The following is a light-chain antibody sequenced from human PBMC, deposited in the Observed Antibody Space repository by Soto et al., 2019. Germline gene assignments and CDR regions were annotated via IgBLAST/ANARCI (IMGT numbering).Light chain of an antibody. Sequence: QSALTHPASMSGSPGQSITISCTGTSDDVGGYDFVSWYQQHPGKDPRLIIYDFIKRPSGVSHRFSGSKFGNTASLTISGLQIEDEGDYYCASYTGSSTYLFGGGTKLTVL. CDR1: SDDVGGYDF. CDR3: ASYTGSSTYL. J-gene: IGLJ3*02. V-gene: IGLV2-14*03. CDR2: DFI.